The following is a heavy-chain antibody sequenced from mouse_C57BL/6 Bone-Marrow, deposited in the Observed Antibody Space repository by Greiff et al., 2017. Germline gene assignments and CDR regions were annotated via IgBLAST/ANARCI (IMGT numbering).Heavy chain of an antibody. D-gene: IGHD1-1*01. V-gene: IGHV5-4*01. CDR1: GFTFSSYA. CDR3: AREIPDYGSSFYYAMDY. Sequence: EVMLVESGGGLVKPGGSLKLSCAASGFTFSSYAMSWVRQTPEKRLEWVATISDGGSYTYYPDNVKGRFTISRANAKNNLYLQMSHLKSEDTAMYYCAREIPDYGSSFYYAMDYWGQETSVTVSS. CDR2: ISDGGSYT. J-gene: IGHJ4*01.